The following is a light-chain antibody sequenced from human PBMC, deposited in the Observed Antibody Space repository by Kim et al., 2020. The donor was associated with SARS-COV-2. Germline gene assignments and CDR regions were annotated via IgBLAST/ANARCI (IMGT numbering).Light chain of an antibody. V-gene: IGKV3-11*01. Sequence: EIVLTQSPATLSLSPGVRATLSCRASQSVSSYLAWYQQKPGQAPRLLIYDASNRATGIPARFSGSGSGTDFTLTISSLEPEDFAVYYCQQRSNWRLTFGGGTKVNIK. CDR1: QSVSSY. CDR3: QQRSNWRLT. CDR2: DAS. J-gene: IGKJ4*01.